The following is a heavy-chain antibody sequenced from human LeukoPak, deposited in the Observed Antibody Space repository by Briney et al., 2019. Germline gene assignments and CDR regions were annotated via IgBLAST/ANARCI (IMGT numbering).Heavy chain of an antibody. D-gene: IGHD2-2*01. CDR2: IIPIFGTA. J-gene: IGHJ6*04. CDR3: ARDCSSTSCLNYYYYGMDV. CDR1: GGTFSSCA. V-gene: IGHV1-69*13. Sequence: SVKVSCKASGGTFSSCAISWVRQAPGQGLEWMGGIIPIFGTANYAQKFQGRVTITADESTSTAYMELSSLRSEDKAVYYCARDCSSTSCLNYYYYGMDVWGKGTTVTVSS.